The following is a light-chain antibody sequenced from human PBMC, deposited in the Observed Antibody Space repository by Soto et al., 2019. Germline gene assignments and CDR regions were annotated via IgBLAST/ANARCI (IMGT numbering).Light chain of an antibody. CDR1: SSDVGGDKY. Sequence: QSVLTQPASVSGSPGQSITISCTGTSSDVGGDKYVSWYQQHPGKAPKLIIYEVSSRPSGVSNRFSGSKSANTASLTISGLQAEDEADYYCSSYTITNTVVFGGGTQLTVL. CDR3: SSYTITNTVV. CDR2: EVS. J-gene: IGLJ2*01. V-gene: IGLV2-14*01.